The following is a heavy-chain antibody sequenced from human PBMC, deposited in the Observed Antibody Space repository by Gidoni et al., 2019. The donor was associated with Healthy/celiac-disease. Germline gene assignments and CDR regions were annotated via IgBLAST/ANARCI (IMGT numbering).Heavy chain of an antibody. CDR1: GFTFSSYW. Sequence: EVQLVESGGGLVQPGGSLRLSCEASGFTFSSYWMSWVRQAPGKGLEWVANIKQDGSEKYYVDSVKGRFTISRDNAKNSLYLQMNSLRAEDTAVYYCARDVFSDSWGQGTLVTVSS. CDR3: ARDVFSDS. CDR2: IKQDGSEK. J-gene: IGHJ4*02. V-gene: IGHV3-7*01. D-gene: IGHD3-10*02.